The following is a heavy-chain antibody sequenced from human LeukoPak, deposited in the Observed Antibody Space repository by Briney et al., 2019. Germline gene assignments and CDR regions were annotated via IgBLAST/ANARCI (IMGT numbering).Heavy chain of an antibody. CDR2: INHSGST. Sequence: NPSETLSLTCAVYGGSFSGYYWSWIRQPPGKGLEWIGEINHSGSTNYNPSLKSRVTISVDTSKNQFPLKLSSVTAADTAVYYCARGGGATNISCFDYWGQGTLVTVSS. CDR3: ARGGGATNISCFDY. CDR1: GGSFSGYY. J-gene: IGHJ4*02. D-gene: IGHD1-26*01. V-gene: IGHV4-34*01.